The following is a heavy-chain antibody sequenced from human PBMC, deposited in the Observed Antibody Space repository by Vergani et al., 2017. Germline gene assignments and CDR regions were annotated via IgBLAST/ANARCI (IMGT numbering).Heavy chain of an antibody. CDR3: ARSGSYYNPYYFDY. CDR1: GGSFSGYY. Sequence: QVQLQQWGAGLLKPSETLSLTCAVYGGSFSGYYWSWIRQPPGKGLEWIGEINHSGSTNYNPSLKSRVTISVDTSKNQFSLKLSSVTAADTAVYYCARSGSYYNPYYFDYWGQGTLVTVSS. D-gene: IGHD3-10*01. J-gene: IGHJ4*02. CDR2: INHSGST. V-gene: IGHV4-34*01.